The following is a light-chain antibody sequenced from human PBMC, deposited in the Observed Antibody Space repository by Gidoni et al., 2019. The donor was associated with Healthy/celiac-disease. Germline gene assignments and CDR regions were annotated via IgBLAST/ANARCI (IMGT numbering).Light chain of an antibody. J-gene: IGKJ1*01. CDR2: AAA. CDR3: QQSYSTPWT. Sequence: DIQMSQSPSSLSASVGDRVTITFRASQSIRSHLHWYQQKPGKAPQLLIYAAASLQSGVPSRFSGSGSVTDFTLTISSLQPEDFATYYCQQSYSTPWTFXXXTKVGIK. CDR1: QSIRSH. V-gene: IGKV1-39*01.